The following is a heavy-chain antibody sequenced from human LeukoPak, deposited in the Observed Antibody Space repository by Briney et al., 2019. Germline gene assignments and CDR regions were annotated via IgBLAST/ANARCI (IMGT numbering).Heavy chain of an antibody. CDR3: ARSPKADGSGSYYSDY. J-gene: IGHJ4*02. D-gene: IGHD3-10*01. Sequence: GSLRLSCEGSGFTFRRYSMHWVRQAPGKGLEWIGEIYHSGSTNYNPSLKSRVTISVDKSKNQFSLKLSSVTAADTAVYYCARSPKADGSGSYYSDYWGQGTLVTVSS. V-gene: IGHV4-4*02. CDR1: GFTFRRYS. CDR2: IYHSGST.